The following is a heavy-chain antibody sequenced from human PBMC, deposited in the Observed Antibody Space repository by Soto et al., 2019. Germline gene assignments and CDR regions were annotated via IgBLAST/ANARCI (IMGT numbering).Heavy chain of an antibody. CDR1: GFIFRIYA. V-gene: IGHV3-23*01. CDR3: SKPTPSSDSCGIFDY. Sequence: PRGAFRLSWAASGFIFRIYAMNWGRQAPGKGLEWVSGVRATGDNSYYADSVKGRFTISRDNSKNTLYLQMNSLSAEDTALYYCSKPTPSSDSCGIFDYWGQGTLVSVSS. D-gene: IGHD6-13*01. J-gene: IGHJ4*02. CDR2: VRATGDNS.